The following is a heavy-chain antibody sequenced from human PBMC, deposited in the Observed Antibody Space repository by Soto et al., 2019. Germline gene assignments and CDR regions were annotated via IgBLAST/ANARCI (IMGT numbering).Heavy chain of an antibody. D-gene: IGHD1-26*01. V-gene: IGHV3-73*01. CDR2: IRSKANSYAT. CDR1: GFTFSGSA. Sequence: EVQLVESGGGLVQPGGSLKLSCAASGFTFSGSAMHWVRQASGKGLEWVGRIRSKANSYATAYAASVKGRFTISRDDSKNTEYLQMNSLKTEDTAVYYCTNIVGATHYWGQGTLVTVSS. J-gene: IGHJ4*02. CDR3: TNIVGATHY.